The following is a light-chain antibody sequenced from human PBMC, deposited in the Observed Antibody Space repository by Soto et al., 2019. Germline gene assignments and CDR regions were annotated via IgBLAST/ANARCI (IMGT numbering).Light chain of an antibody. Sequence: QSALTQPPSASGSRGQSVTISCTGTSVDINYVSWFQQHPGKAPKLIICEVTKRPSGVPDRFSGSKSGNTASLTVSGLQDDDEADYYCSSYTSSSTLYVFGTGTKLTVL. J-gene: IGLJ1*01. CDR3: SSYTSSSTLYV. CDR1: SVDINY. CDR2: EVT. V-gene: IGLV2-8*01.